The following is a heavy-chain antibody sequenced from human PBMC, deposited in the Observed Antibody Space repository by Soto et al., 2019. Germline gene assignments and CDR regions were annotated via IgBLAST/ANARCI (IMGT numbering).Heavy chain of an antibody. CDR1: GFTANSRY. V-gene: IGHV3-53*02. CDR2: IYSGDST. Sequence: EVQLVETGGGLIQPGGSLRLSCAASGFTANSRYMSWVRQAPGKGLEWVSVIYSGDSTYYADSVKGRFTISREKSKNTLYLQMNSLRAEDTAVYYCARDLGGDSYGMDVWGQGTTVTVSS. J-gene: IGHJ6*02. D-gene: IGHD2-21*01. CDR3: ARDLGGDSYGMDV.